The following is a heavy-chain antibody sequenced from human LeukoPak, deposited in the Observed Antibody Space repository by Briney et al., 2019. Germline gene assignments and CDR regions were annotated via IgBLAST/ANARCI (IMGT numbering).Heavy chain of an antibody. CDR2: IRYDGATK. CDR1: GFTFSSYG. J-gene: IGHJ4*02. D-gene: IGHD4-11*01. Sequence: GGSLRLSCAASGFTFSSYGMQWVRQAPGKGLEWVAFIRYDGATKYYRDSVKGRFTISRDNSKNTLYLQMNSLRAEDTAVYYCTKDHYSNYLYYFDYWGQGTLVTVSS. V-gene: IGHV3-30*02. CDR3: TKDHYSNYLYYFDY.